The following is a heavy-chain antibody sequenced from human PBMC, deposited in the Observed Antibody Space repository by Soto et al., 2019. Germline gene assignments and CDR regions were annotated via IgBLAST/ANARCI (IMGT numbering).Heavy chain of an antibody. CDR3: AKAQLTVLDAFDI. D-gene: IGHD3-9*01. V-gene: IGHV3-9*01. CDR1: GFTFDDYG. Sequence: PGGSLRLSCVASGFTFDDYGMHWVRQAPGKGLEWVSGITWKSGRIGYADSVKGRFTVSRDKAKNTLYLQMNSLRPEDTVFYYCAKAQLTVLDAFDIWGQGTMVTVSS. J-gene: IGHJ3*02. CDR2: ITWKSGRI.